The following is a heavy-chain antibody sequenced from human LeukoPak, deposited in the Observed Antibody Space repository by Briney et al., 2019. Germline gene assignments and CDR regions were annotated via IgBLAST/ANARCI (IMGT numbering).Heavy chain of an antibody. V-gene: IGHV4-34*01. CDR3: ARYRSRTRAFDY. CDR2: INDAGRT. CDR1: GGSIRGYW. Sequence: SETLSLTCAVYGGSIRGYWWSWIRQPPGKGLEWIGEINDAGRTNYNPSLKSPVTISVDTSKNQFSLNLNSVTAADTAVYYCARYRSRTRAFDYWGQGTLVTVSS. J-gene: IGHJ4*02. D-gene: IGHD1-14*01.